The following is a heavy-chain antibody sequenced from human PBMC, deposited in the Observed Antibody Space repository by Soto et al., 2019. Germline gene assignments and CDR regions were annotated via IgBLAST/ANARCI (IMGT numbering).Heavy chain of an antibody. CDR1: GFTFRSYG. Sequence: QVQLVESGGGVVQPGGSLRLSCAASGFTFRSYGMHWVRQAPGKGLEWVAVISYDGSNKFYADSLKGRVTISRDNSKNTLYLQGNSLRTEDTAVYYCAKDVGSGWWEAYSWGQGTRVTVSS. CDR3: AKDVGSGWWEAYS. D-gene: IGHD6-19*01. CDR2: ISYDGSNK. J-gene: IGHJ4*02. V-gene: IGHV3-30*18.